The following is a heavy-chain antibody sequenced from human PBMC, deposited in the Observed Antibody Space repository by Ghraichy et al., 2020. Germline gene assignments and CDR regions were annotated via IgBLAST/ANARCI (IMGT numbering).Heavy chain of an antibody. CDR1: GGTFSSYA. CDR2: IIPILGIA. V-gene: IGHV1-69*10. Sequence: SVKVSCKASGGTFSSYAISWVRQAPGQGLEWMGGIIPILGIANYAQKFQGRVTITADKSTSTAYMELSSLRSEDTAVYYCATGVWGYYGSGSYSVYWGQGTLVTVSS. J-gene: IGHJ4*02. D-gene: IGHD3-10*01. CDR3: ATGVWGYYGSGSYSVY.